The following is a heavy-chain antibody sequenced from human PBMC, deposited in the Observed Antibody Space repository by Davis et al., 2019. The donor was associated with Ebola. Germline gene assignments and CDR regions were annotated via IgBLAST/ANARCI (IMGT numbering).Heavy chain of an antibody. CDR1: GGSFTDYF. D-gene: IGHD3-22*01. V-gene: IGHV4-34*01. Sequence: SETLSLTCAVYGGSFTDYFWSWIRQPPGKGLEWIGEINHSGSTNYNPSLKSRVTISVDTSKNQFSLKLSSVTAADTAVYYCARDPRGWYYDSSGYSPAYYYYGMDVWGQGTTVTVSS. CDR3: ARDPRGWYYDSSGYSPAYYYYGMDV. J-gene: IGHJ6*02. CDR2: INHSGST.